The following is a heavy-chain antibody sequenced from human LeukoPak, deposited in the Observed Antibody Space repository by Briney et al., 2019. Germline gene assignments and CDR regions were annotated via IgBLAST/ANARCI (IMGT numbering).Heavy chain of an antibody. D-gene: IGHD3-22*01. J-gene: IGHJ6*03. V-gene: IGHV4-4*02. CDR1: GGSISSSNW. CDR2: IYHSGST. Sequence: KPSETLSLTCAVSGGSISSSNWWSWVRQPPGKGLEWIGEIYHSGSTYYNPSLKSRVTISVDGSKNQFSLKLSSVTAADTAVYYCARAADYYDSSGYLMDVWGKGTTVTVSS. CDR3: ARAADYYDSSGYLMDV.